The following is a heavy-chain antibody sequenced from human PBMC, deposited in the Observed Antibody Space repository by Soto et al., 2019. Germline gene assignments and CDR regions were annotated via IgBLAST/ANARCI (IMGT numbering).Heavy chain of an antibody. CDR2: IYYSGDT. D-gene: IGHD6-19*01. V-gene: IGHV4-31*03. J-gene: IGHJ4*02. CDR1: GGSISSAGYY. Sequence: QVQLQESGPGLVKPSQTLFLTCTVSGGSISSAGYYWTWIRQHPGKGLEWIGYIYYSGDTYYNPSLKSRVTISVDTSKNQFSLRLNSVTAADTAVYYCARAGSGWELDYWGQGTLVTVSS. CDR3: ARAGSGWELDY.